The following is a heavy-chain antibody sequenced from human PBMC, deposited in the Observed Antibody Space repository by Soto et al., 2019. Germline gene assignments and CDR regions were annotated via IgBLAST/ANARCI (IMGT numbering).Heavy chain of an antibody. J-gene: IGHJ6*01. Sequence: QVQLVESGGGVVQPGGSLRLSCAASGFTLRTYGMHWVRQAPGKGLEWVAVVWYDGSKEYYADSVKGRFTVSRDNSKNTLYLQMNSLRAEDTAVYYCARPLEQWQLGFGMDVWGQGSPVTVSS. CDR1: GFTLRTYG. CDR3: ARPLEQWQLGFGMDV. D-gene: IGHD6-19*01. V-gene: IGHV3-33*01. CDR2: VWYDGSKE.